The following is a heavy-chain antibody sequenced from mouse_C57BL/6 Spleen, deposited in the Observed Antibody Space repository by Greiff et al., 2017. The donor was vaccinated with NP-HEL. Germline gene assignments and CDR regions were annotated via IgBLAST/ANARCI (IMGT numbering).Heavy chain of an antibody. CDR1: GYTFTSYW. CDR3: ARSGDYYGSSRYFDV. J-gene: IGHJ1*03. CDR2: IDPSDSET. Sequence: VQLQQPGAELVRPGSSVKLSCKASGYTFTSYWMHWVKQRPIQGLEWIGNIDPSDSETHYNQKFKDKATLTVDKSSSTAYMQLSSLTSEDSAVYYCARSGDYYGSSRYFDVWGTGTTVTVSS. V-gene: IGHV1-52*01. D-gene: IGHD1-1*01.